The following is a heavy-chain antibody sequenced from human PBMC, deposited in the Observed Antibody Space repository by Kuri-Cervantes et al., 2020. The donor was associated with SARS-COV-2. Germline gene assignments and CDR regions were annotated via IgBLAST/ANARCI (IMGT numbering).Heavy chain of an antibody. CDR1: GGSISSYY. Sequence: SETLSLTCTVDGGSISSYYWSWNRQLHGKGLELIGYIYYLGGTNNNPPLESRVTITLHTSRNQFSLKLNSATPAVTAVYFCARIRETGLGSHVRWFDNWGRGTLVTVSS. CDR3: ARIRETGLGSHVRWFDN. V-gene: IGHV4-59*01. D-gene: IGHD3-9*01. CDR2: IYYLGGT. J-gene: IGHJ2*01.